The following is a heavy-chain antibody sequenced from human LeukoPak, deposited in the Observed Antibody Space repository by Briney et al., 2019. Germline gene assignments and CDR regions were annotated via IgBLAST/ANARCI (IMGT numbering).Heavy chain of an antibody. D-gene: IGHD5-24*01. Sequence: SETLSLTCTVSGGSISSSSYYWGWIRQPPGKGLEWIGNIYYNGSTYYSPSLKSRATISAETSKNQFSLKLSSVTAADTAVFYCARHGMAIIINWGQGTLVTVSS. V-gene: IGHV4-39*01. CDR3: ARHGMAIIIN. J-gene: IGHJ4*02. CDR2: IYYNGST. CDR1: GGSISSSSYY.